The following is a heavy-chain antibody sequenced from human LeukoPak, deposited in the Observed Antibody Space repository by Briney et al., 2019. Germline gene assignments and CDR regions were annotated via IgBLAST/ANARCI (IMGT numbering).Heavy chain of an antibody. CDR1: GFTFNRCW. J-gene: IGHJ1*01. CDR2: INPDGRDT. V-gene: IGHV3-7*01. Sequence: GGSLRLSCVVSGFTFNRCWMNWVRQAPGKGLEWVAHINPDGRDTYYVDSVKGRFTISRDNAQNSMYLQMNSLRVEDTAVYYCTSWGDTAAEYFQRWGQGTLVTVSS. CDR3: TSWGDTAAEYFQR. D-gene: IGHD2-21*02.